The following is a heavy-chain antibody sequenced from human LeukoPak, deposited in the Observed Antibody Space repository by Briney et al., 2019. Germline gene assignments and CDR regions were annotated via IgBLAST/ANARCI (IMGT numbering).Heavy chain of an antibody. CDR2: ISSSSSAI. D-gene: IGHD2-2*01. CDR1: GFTFDTYS. V-gene: IGHV3-48*04. Sequence: GGSLRLSCAASGFTFDTYSMNWVRQAPGKGLEWVSYISSSSSAIYYADSVKGRFTISRDNAKNSLYLQMNSLRAEDTAVYYCARDTRGESDYWGQGTLVTVSS. CDR3: ARDTRGESDY. J-gene: IGHJ4*02.